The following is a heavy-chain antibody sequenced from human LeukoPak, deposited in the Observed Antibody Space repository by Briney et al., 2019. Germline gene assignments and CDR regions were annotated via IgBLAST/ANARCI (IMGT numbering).Heavy chain of an antibody. D-gene: IGHD1-14*01. CDR3: AKGSAGSSDPCYFDY. CDR1: VFTFSSYG. J-gene: IGHJ4*02. CDR2: IWYDVSNK. V-gene: IGHV3-33*06. Sequence: GGSLRLSCAASVFTFSSYGMHWVRQAPGKGLEWGAVIWYDVSNKYYADSVKGRFTISRDNSKNTLYLTMNSLRAEDTAVYYCAKGSAGSSDPCYFDYWGQGTLVTVSS.